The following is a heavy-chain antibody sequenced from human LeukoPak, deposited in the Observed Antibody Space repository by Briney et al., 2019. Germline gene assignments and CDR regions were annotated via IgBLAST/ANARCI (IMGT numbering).Heavy chain of an antibody. CDR3: ARDRGYSTFDF. J-gene: IGHJ4*02. CDR1: GFTFSSYW. D-gene: IGHD4-11*01. CDR2: INQDESEE. V-gene: IGHV3-7*04. Sequence: GGSPRLSCAASGFTFSSYWMSWVRQAPGKGLEWVANINQDESEENFVDSVKGRFSISRDNAKRSLYLQMNSLRAEDTAMYYCARDRGYSTFDFWGQGTLVTVSS.